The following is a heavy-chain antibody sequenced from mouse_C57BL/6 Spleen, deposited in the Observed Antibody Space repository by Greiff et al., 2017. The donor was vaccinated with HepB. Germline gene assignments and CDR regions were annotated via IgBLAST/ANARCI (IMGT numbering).Heavy chain of an antibody. CDR2: IDPSDSYT. Sequence: VQLQQPGAELVMPGASVKLSCKASGYTFTSYWMHWVKQRPGQGLEWIGEIDPSDSYTNYNQKFKGKSTLTVDKSSSTAYMQLSSLTSEDSAVYYCASDGYGMDYWGQGTSVTVSS. V-gene: IGHV1-69*01. CDR3: ASDGYGMDY. D-gene: IGHD2-3*01. J-gene: IGHJ4*01. CDR1: GYTFTSYW.